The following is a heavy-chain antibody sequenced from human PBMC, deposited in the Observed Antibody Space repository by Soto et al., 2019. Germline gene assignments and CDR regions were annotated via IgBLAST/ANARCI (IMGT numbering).Heavy chain of an antibody. Sequence: GGSLRLSCAASGFTFSSYGMHWVRQAPGKGLEWVAVIWYDGSNKYYADSVKGRFTISRDNSKNTLYLQMNSLRAEDTAVYYCAREGVPAARRIQPSPHYYYYYMDVWGKGTTVTVSS. CDR3: AREGVPAARRIQPSPHYYYYYMDV. CDR2: IWYDGSNK. D-gene: IGHD2-2*01. V-gene: IGHV3-33*01. J-gene: IGHJ6*03. CDR1: GFTFSSYG.